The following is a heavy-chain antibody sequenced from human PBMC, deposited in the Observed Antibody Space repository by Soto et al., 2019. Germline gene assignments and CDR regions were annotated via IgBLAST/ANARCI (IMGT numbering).Heavy chain of an antibody. V-gene: IGHV3-21*01. CDR1: GFTFSNSI. CDR3: ATSTWYAFDI. Sequence: SGGSLRLSCAASGFTFSNSIINWVRQAPGQGLEWVSSISGSSDFLYYADSVKGRFTISRDTATNSLYLQMNSLGAEDTAVYYCATSTWYAFDISGQGTRVT. D-gene: IGHD6-13*01. CDR2: ISGSSDFL. J-gene: IGHJ3*02.